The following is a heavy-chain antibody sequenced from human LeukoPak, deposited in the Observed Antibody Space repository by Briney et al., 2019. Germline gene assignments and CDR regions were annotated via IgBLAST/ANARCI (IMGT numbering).Heavy chain of an antibody. Sequence: SVKVSCKASGGTFSSYAISWVRQAPGQGLEWMGGIIPIFGTANYAQKFQGRVTITADKSTSTAYMELSSLRSEDTAVYYCARGRWYYYGSGSYTPVKNYYYGMDVWGQGTLVTVSS. D-gene: IGHD3-10*01. CDR3: ARGRWYYYGSGSYTPVKNYYYGMDV. CDR2: IIPIFGTA. V-gene: IGHV1-69*06. CDR1: GGTFSSYA. J-gene: IGHJ6*02.